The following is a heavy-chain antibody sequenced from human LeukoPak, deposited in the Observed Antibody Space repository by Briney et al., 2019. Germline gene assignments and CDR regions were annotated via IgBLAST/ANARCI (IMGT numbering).Heavy chain of an antibody. D-gene: IGHD5-18*01. Sequence: PGGSLRLSCAASEFPFNGYWMSWVRQAPGKGLECVANINQDGSEEYYVDSVRGRFTISRDNAKNSLYLQMNSLRAEDTAVYYCARLGRWTQLWSYGIWGRGTLVTVSS. V-gene: IGHV3-7*01. CDR3: ARLGRWTQLWSYGI. CDR1: EFPFNGYW. J-gene: IGHJ4*02. CDR2: INQDGSEE.